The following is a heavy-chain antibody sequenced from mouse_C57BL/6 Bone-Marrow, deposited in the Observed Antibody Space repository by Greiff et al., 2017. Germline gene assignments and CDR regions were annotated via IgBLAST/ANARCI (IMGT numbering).Heavy chain of an antibody. V-gene: IGHV14-4*01. CDR3: TKGYLWFAY. CDR1: GFNIKDDY. D-gene: IGHD2-2*01. CDR2: IDPENGDT. Sequence: VQLQQSGAELVRPGASVKLSCTASGFNIKDDYMHWVKQRPEQGLEWIGWIDPENGDTEYAPKFQGKATITADTSSNTAYLQLSSLTSEDTAVYYCTKGYLWFAYWGKGTMVTVSA. J-gene: IGHJ3*01.